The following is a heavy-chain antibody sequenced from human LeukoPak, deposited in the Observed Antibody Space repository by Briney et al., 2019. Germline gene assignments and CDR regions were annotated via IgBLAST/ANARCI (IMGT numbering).Heavy chain of an antibody. CDR3: ARWVDSWIV. V-gene: IGHV4-59*01. Sequence: SETLSLTCTVSGGSISSYYWSWIRQPPGKGLEWIGYIYYSGSTNYNPSLRSRVTISVDTSKNQFSLKLSSVTAADTAVYYCARWVDSWIVWGQGTLVTVSS. J-gene: IGHJ4*02. CDR1: GGSISSYY. D-gene: IGHD2-2*03. CDR2: IYYSGST.